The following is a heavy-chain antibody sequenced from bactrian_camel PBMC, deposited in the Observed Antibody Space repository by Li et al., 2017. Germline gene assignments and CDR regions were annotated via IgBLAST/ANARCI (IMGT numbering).Heavy chain of an antibody. CDR2: FGSNDRT. D-gene: IGHD2*01. J-gene: IGHJ4*01. Sequence: QVQLVESGGGSVQSGGSLRLSCAASRNLPQSGFCMAWFRQAPGKERERVAGFGSNDRTTYADSVKGRFTTSQDNARNTLYLQMNGLKPEDSAMYICAAGYGNASPTYWGQGTQVTVS. CDR3: AAGYGNASPTY. V-gene: IGHV3S53*01. CDR1: RNLPQSGF.